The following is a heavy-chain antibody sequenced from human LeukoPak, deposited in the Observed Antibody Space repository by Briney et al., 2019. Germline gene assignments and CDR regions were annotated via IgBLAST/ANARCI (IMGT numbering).Heavy chain of an antibody. D-gene: IGHD3-3*01. V-gene: IGHV3-11*01. Sequence: GGSLRLSCAGSGFNFSDFYMSWIRQAPGKGLEWVAYISSSGSSIYYTDSVRGRLTISRDNAKNSLSLQMNSLRREDTAVYYCARGKRRFWFDPWGQGTLVTVSS. J-gene: IGHJ5*02. CDR3: ARGKRRFWFDP. CDR2: ISSSGSSI. CDR1: GFNFSDFY.